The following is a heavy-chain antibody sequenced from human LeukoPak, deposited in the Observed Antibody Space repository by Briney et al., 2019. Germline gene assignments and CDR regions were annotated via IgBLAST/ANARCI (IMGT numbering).Heavy chain of an antibody. D-gene: IGHD2/OR15-2a*01. CDR3: AREAITFGFDY. CDR1: GFIFSSYA. J-gene: IGHJ4*02. Sequence: GGSLRLSCAASGFIFSSYAMHWVRQAPGKGLEWVAVISYDGSNKYYADSVKGRFTISRDNSKNTLYLQMNSLRAEDTAVYYCAREAITFGFDYWGQGTLVTVSS. CDR2: ISYDGSNK. V-gene: IGHV3-30*04.